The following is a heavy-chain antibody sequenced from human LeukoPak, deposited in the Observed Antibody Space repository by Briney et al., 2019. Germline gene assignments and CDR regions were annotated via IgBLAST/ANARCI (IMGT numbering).Heavy chain of an antibody. Sequence: PSETLSLTCTVAGYSISSGYYWGWIRQPPGKGLERMGSIYHSGSTYYNPSLKSRVTISVDTSKNQFSLKLSSVTAADTAVYYCARTNDYSNSLNWFDPWGQGTLVTVSS. CDR2: IYHSGST. CDR3: ARTNDYSNSLNWFDP. D-gene: IGHD4-11*01. CDR1: GYSISSGYY. J-gene: IGHJ5*02. V-gene: IGHV4-38-2*02.